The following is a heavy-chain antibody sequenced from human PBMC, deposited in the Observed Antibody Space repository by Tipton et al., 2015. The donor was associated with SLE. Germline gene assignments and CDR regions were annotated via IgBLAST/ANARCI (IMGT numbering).Heavy chain of an antibody. CDR1: GFPFDDYA. Sequence: SLRLSCETSGFPFDDYAMHWVRQVPGKGLEWVSGISWNSGSIGYADSVKGRFTISRDNAKNLLYLQMNSLRAEDTAVYYCARGKYYFDYWGQGALVTVSS. J-gene: IGHJ4*02. V-gene: IGHV3-9*01. CDR2: ISWNSGSI. CDR3: ARGKYYFDY.